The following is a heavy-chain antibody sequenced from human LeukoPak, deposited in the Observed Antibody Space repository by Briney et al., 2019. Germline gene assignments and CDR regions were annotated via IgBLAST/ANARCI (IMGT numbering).Heavy chain of an antibody. J-gene: IGHJ5*02. CDR3: AKDPVVVPAAGNWFDP. V-gene: IGHV3-23*01. CDR2: ISGSSGST. CDR1: GCTFSSNA. Sequence: GGSLRLSCAASGCTFSSNAMSWVRQAPGKGLEWVSAISGSSGSTYYADSVKGRFTIYRDNSKNTLYLQMNSLRAEDTAVYYCAKDPVVVPAAGNWFDPWGQGTLVTVSS. D-gene: IGHD2-2*01.